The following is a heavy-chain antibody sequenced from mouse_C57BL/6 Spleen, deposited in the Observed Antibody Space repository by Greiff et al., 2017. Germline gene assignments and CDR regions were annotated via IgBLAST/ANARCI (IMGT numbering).Heavy chain of an antibody. D-gene: IGHD1-1*01. J-gene: IGHJ4*01. CDR3: TRDYYGSSYAMDY. V-gene: IGHV5-9-1*02. Sequence: EVQLVESGEGLVKPGGSLKLSCAASRFTFSSYAMSWVRQTPEKRLEWVAYISSGGDYIYYADTVKGRFTISRDNARNTLYLQMSSLKSEDTAMYYCTRDYYGSSYAMDYWGQGTSVTVSS. CDR1: RFTFSSYA. CDR2: ISSGGDYI.